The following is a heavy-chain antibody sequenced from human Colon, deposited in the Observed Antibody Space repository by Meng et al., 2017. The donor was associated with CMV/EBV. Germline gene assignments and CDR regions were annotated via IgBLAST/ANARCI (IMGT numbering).Heavy chain of an antibody. CDR3: ARGDSHGSGGHFDS. J-gene: IGHJ4*02. D-gene: IGHD3-10*01. CDR1: GIIINDYA. Sequence: EVQLLQSGGVVVQPGGSLGFSCTASGIIINDYAMCWVRQTPGRGLEWVSLINWNGVNTYYADSVKGRFTISRDDSRNSLYLQMDSLTVGDSALYYCARGDSHGSGGHFDSWGQGTLVTVSS. CDR2: INWNGVNT. V-gene: IGHV3-43D*04.